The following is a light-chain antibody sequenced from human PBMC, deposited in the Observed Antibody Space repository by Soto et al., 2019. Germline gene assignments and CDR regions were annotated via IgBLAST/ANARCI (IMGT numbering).Light chain of an antibody. J-gene: IGLJ3*02. V-gene: IGLV1-44*01. CDR3: AAWDDSLNGQL. CDR2: TNN. Sequence: QAVLTQPPSASGTPGQSVTISCSGSSSNIGSNFVNWYQQLPGTAPKLLSYTNNQRPSGVPDRFSGSKSGTSASLAISGLQSEDEADYHCAAWDDSLNGQLFVGGTQLTVL. CDR1: SSNIGSNF.